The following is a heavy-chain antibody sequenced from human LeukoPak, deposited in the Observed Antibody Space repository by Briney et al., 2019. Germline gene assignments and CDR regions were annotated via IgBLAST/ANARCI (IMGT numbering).Heavy chain of an antibody. V-gene: IGHV3-23*01. Sequence: GGSLRLSCAASGFTFSNYDMSWVRQAPGKGLEWVSAISGSGGSTYYAASVKGRFTISRDNPKNTLHLQMDSLRADDTALYYCAKSRARREGSSGSIDYWGQGTLVTVSS. J-gene: IGHJ4*02. D-gene: IGHD3-22*01. CDR1: GFTFSNYD. CDR2: ISGSGGST. CDR3: AKSRARREGSSGSIDY.